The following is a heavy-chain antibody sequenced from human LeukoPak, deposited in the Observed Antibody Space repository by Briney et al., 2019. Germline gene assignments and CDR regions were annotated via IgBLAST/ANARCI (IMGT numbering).Heavy chain of an antibody. D-gene: IGHD1-26*01. CDR2: IYPCDSDA. Sequence: GESPKTSCRGSGYSFTDYWLAWVRQVPGQGLEWMAIIYPCDSDARYRPSFQGQVPISVDKSKRTTYLRWSSPKASDTAMYFCARRGWGCGELKGDHDTFDIWGQGAMVTVSS. V-gene: IGHV5-51*01. CDR3: ARRGWGCGELKGDHDTFDI. CDR1: GYSFTDYW. J-gene: IGHJ3*02.